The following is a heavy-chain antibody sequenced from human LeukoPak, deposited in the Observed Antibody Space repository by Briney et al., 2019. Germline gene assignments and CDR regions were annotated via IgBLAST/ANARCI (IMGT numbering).Heavy chain of an antibody. D-gene: IGHD5-18*01. Sequence: GGSLRLSCAASGFTVSSNYMSWVRQAPGKGLEWVSVIYSGGSTYYADSVKGRFTISRDNSKNTLYLQMNSLRAEDTAVYYCARLLDTSAVDYWGQGTLVTVSS. V-gene: IGHV3-66*04. CDR3: ARLLDTSAVDY. CDR1: GFTVSSNY. CDR2: IYSGGST. J-gene: IGHJ4*02.